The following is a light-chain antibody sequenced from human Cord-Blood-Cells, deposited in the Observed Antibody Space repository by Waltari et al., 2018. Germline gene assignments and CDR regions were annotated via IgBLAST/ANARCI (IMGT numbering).Light chain of an antibody. Sequence: EIVMTHSPATLSVSPGESATLSCRASQSVSSNLAWYQQKPGQAPRLPIYGASTRANGIPARFSGSGSGTEFTLTISSLQSEDFAFYYGQQYNNWPPWTFGQGTKVEIK. CDR1: QSVSSN. CDR3: QQYNNWPPWT. V-gene: IGKV3-15*01. CDR2: GAS. J-gene: IGKJ1*01.